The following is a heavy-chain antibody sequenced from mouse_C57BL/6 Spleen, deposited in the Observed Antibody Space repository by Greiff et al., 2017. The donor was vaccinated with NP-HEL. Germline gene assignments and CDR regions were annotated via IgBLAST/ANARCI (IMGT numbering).Heavy chain of an antibody. CDR1: GYSFTDYN. CDR3: ARRWLRGWYFDV. Sequence: VQLQQSGPELVKPGASVKIPCKASGYSFTDYNMDWVKQSHGKSLEWIGDINPNNGGTIYNQKFKGKATLTVDKSSSTAYMELRSLTSEYTAVYYCARRWLRGWYFDVWGTGTTVTVSS. V-gene: IGHV1-18*01. D-gene: IGHD2-3*01. J-gene: IGHJ1*03. CDR2: INPNNGGT.